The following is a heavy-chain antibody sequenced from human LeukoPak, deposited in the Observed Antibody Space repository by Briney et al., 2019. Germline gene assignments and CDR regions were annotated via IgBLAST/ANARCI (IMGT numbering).Heavy chain of an antibody. J-gene: IGHJ4*02. Sequence: GGSLRLSCAASGFTFSSYEMHWVRQAPGKGLEWVSGSASTGRTHYADSVKGRFTIYRDNSKNTLYLQMNSLRAEDTAIYHCAQDRAWGAYAYWGQGALVTVSS. D-gene: IGHD2-21*01. V-gene: IGHV3-23*01. CDR1: GFTFSSYE. CDR2: SASTGRT. CDR3: AQDRAWGAYAY.